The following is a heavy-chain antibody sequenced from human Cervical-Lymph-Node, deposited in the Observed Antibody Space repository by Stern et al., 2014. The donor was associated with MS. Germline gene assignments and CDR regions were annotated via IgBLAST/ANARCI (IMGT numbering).Heavy chain of an antibody. CDR3: ARSGTRVPRGY. Sequence: QVQLVQSGPEVKKPGASVKVSCKASGYTFTSYGIAWVRQAPGQGLEWMGWNSDTNGNPNYERKLQGRVTLTTNKTTSTAYMELRSLRSDDTAIYFCARSGTRVPRGYWGQGTLITVSS. V-gene: IGHV1-18*04. D-gene: IGHD6-25*01. CDR1: GYTFTSYG. J-gene: IGHJ4*02. CDR2: NSDTNGNP.